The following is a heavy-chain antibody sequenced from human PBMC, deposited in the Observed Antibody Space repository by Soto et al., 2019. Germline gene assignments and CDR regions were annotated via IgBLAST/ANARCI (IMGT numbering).Heavy chain of an antibody. V-gene: IGHV5-10-1*01. CDR3: AKPGGYYYYVMDA. Sequence: GESLKISCQGSGYSFTYFWISWVRQMPGKGLEWMGRIDPGDSNTIYSPPFQGHVTISVDKSSSTSYLQWGSLKASDTAIYYCAKPGGYYYYVMDAWGQGTTVTV. D-gene: IGHD2-2*01. CDR1: GYSFTYFW. J-gene: IGHJ6*02. CDR2: IDPGDSNT.